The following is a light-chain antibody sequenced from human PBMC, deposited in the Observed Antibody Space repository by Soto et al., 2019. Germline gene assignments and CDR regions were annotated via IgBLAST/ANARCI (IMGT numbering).Light chain of an antibody. Sequence: EIVLTQSPATLSKSPGERATLSCRASQSVSSYLAWYQQKPGQAPRLLIYDASNRATGIPARFSGSGSGTDFTLTISSLEPEDFAVYYCQHRSNFGQGTRLEIK. J-gene: IGKJ5*01. V-gene: IGKV3-11*01. CDR1: QSVSSY. CDR3: QHRSN. CDR2: DAS.